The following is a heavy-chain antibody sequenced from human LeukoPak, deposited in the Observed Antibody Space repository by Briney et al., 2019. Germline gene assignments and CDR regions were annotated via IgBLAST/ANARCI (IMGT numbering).Heavy chain of an antibody. V-gene: IGHV1-69*04. CDR1: GGTFSSYA. J-gene: IGHJ4*02. CDR3: AKLGKVDY. Sequence: SVKVSCKASGGTFSSYAISWVRQAPGQGLEWMGRIIPILDIANYAQKFQGRVTISADKSTSTAYMELSSLRSEDTAVYYCAKLGKVDYWGQGTLVTVSS. D-gene: IGHD7-27*01. CDR2: IIPILDIA.